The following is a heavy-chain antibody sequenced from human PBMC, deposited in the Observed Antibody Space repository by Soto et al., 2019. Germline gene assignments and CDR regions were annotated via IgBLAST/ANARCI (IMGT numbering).Heavy chain of an antibody. V-gene: IGHV3-30-3*01. CDR3: ARDSPYSSGCAGYYFDY. CDR1: GFTFSSYA. Sequence: QVQLVESGGGVVQPGRSLRLSCAASGFTFSSYAMHWVRQAPGKGLEWVAVISYDGSNKYYADSVKGRFTISRDNSNNTLNLQMNSLRAEDTAVYYCARDSPYSSGCAGYYFDYWGQGTLVTVSS. D-gene: IGHD6-19*01. J-gene: IGHJ4*02. CDR2: ISYDGSNK.